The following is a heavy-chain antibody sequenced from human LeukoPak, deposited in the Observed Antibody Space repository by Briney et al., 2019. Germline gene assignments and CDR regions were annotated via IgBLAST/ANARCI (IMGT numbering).Heavy chain of an antibody. D-gene: IGHD6-19*01. CDR1: GFSLSTSGVG. J-gene: IGHJ5*02. CDR3: ARIDGSGWTGEGWFDP. Sequence: SGPTLVKPTQTLTLTCTFSGFSLSTSGVGVGWIRQPPGKALEWLALIYWDDDKRYSPSLKSRLTITKDTSKNQVVLTMTNMDPVDTATYYCARIDGSGWTGEGWFDPWGQGTLVTVSS. V-gene: IGHV2-5*02. CDR2: IYWDDDK.